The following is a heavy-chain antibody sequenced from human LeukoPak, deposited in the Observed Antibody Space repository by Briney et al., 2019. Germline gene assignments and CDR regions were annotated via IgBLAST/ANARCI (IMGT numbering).Heavy chain of an antibody. V-gene: IGHV4-34*01. D-gene: IGHD3-10*01. Sequence: PSETLSLTCAVYGGSFSGYYWSWIRQPPGKGLEWLGEINHSGGTNYNPSLKSRVTISVDTSKNQFSLKLSSVTAADTAVYYCARGPERELFSPFDYWGQGTLVTVSS. CDR1: GGSFSGYY. CDR2: INHSGGT. J-gene: IGHJ4*02. CDR3: ARGPERELFSPFDY.